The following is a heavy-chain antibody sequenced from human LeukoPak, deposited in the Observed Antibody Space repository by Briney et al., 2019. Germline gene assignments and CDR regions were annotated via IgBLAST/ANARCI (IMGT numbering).Heavy chain of an antibody. CDR3: ARDESQSSSWYRFSYFDY. Sequence: ASVKVSCKASGYTFTSYGISWVRQAPGQGLEWMGWISAYNGNTNYAQKLQGRVTMTTDTSTSTAYMELRSLRSDDTAVYYCARDESQSSSWYRFSYFDYWGQGTLVTVSS. V-gene: IGHV1-18*01. CDR1: GYTFTSYG. D-gene: IGHD6-13*01. CDR2: ISAYNGNT. J-gene: IGHJ4*02.